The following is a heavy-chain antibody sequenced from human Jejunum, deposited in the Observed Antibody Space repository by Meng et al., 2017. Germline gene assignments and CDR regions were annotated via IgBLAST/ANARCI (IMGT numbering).Heavy chain of an antibody. CDR1: GLTFSSDW. V-gene: IGHV3-74*01. J-gene: IGHJ2*01. Sequence: GESLKISCAASGLTFSSDWMHWVRQAPGKGLVWVSRISTDGSSTYYADSVKGRFTISRDNAKNTLYLQMNSLRADDTAVYYCARGVSGYYGYFDLWGRGTLVTVSS. D-gene: IGHD3-22*01. CDR3: ARGVSGYYGYFDL. CDR2: ISTDGSST.